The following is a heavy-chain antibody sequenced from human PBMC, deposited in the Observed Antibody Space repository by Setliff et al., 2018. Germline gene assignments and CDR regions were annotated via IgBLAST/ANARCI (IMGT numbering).Heavy chain of an antibody. CDR1: GFSLSTDGVS. J-gene: IGHJ6*02. D-gene: IGHD2-15*01. CDR2: IYWDDDK. Sequence: SGPTLVNPTQTLTLTCTFSGFSLSTDGVSVGWIRQPPGKALEWLALIYWDDDKRYSPSLKSRLTITKDTSKNQVVLTMTNMDPVDTATYFCARDSTLYSGHYGMNVWGQGTTVTVSS. CDR3: ARDSTLYSGHYGMNV. V-gene: IGHV2-5*02.